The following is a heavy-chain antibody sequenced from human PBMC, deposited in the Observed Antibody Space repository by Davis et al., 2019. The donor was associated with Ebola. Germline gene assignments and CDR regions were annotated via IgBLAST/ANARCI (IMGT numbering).Heavy chain of an antibody. CDR3: AREIAAGWFDP. CDR1: GFTFSDYY. CDR2: ISSSGSTI. D-gene: IGHD6-13*01. Sequence: GESLKISCAASGFTFSDYYMSWIRQAPGKGLEWVSYISSSGSTIYYADSVKGRFTISRDNAKNSLYLQMNSLRAEDTAVYYCAREIAAGWFDPWGQGTLVTVSS. J-gene: IGHJ5*02. V-gene: IGHV3-11*04.